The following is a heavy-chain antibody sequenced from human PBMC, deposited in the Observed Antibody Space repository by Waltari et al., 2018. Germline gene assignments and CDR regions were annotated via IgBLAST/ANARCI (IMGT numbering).Heavy chain of an antibody. V-gene: IGHV6-1*01. CDR2: TDYRSKWYN. Sequence: QVQLQQSGPGLVKPSQTLSLTCAISGDSVSSNSAAWNWIRQSPSRGLEWLGRTDYRSKWYNEYAVSMKSRITINPDTSKNQFSLQLNSVTPEDTAVYYCARGITMIVGEYYYYYGMDVWGQGTTVTVSS. D-gene: IGHD3-22*01. J-gene: IGHJ6*02. CDR3: ARGITMIVGEYYYYYGMDV. CDR1: GDSVSSNSAA.